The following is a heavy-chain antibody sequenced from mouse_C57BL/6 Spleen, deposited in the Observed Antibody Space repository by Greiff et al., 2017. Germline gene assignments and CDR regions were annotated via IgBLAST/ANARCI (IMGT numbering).Heavy chain of an antibody. V-gene: IGHV5-17*01. D-gene: IGHD2-4*01. J-gene: IGHJ3*01. CDR3: ATLYYDYDAFAY. CDR2: ISSGSSTI. CDR1: GFTFSDYG. Sequence: EVQVVESGGGLVKPGGSLKLSCAASGFTFSDYGMHWVRQAPEKGLEWVAYISSGSSTIYYADTVKGRFTISRDNAKNTLFLQMTSLRSEDTAMYYCATLYYDYDAFAYWGQGTLVTVSA.